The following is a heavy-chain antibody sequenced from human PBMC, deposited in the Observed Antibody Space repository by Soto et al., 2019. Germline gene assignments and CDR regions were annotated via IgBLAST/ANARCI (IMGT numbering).Heavy chain of an antibody. CDR2: INHSGST. CDR1: GGCFSGYY. CDR3: ARGHWFDP. Sequence: PSETLSLTCAVYGGCFSGYYWSWIRQPPGKGLEWIGEINHSGSTNYNPSLKSRVTISVDTSKNQFSLKPSSVTAADTAVYYCARGHWFDPWGQGTLVTSPQ. V-gene: IGHV4-34*01. J-gene: IGHJ5*02.